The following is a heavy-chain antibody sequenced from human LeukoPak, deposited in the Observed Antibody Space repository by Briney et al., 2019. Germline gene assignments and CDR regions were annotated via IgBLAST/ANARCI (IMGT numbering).Heavy chain of an antibody. CDR2: IYHSGST. J-gene: IGHJ6*02. Sequence: PETLSLTCTVSGYSISSGYYWGWIRQPPGKGLEWIGSIYHSGSTYYNPSLKNRVTISVDTSKNQFSLKLSSVTAADTAVYYCARGRVSSSGWDYYYYGVDVWGQGTTVTVSS. CDR1: GYSISSGYY. V-gene: IGHV4-38-2*02. CDR3: ARGRVSSSGWDYYYYGVDV. D-gene: IGHD6-19*01.